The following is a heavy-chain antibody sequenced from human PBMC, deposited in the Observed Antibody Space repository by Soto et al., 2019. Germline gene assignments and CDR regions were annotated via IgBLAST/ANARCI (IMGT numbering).Heavy chain of an antibody. CDR3: ATGTAAFDF. CDR1: GYTFTSFG. J-gene: IGHJ4*02. CDR2: ITTDKGKT. V-gene: IGHV1-18*01. Sequence: QVQLVQSGPELKKHGASVKVSCKTSGYTFTSFGISWERQAPGKGLEWMGWITTDKGKTNYAQKFQGRFTMTTDTYTSAADMKIRSLRSDVTAVDYWATGTAAFDFWGQGTLVTVSA. D-gene: IGHD1-1*01.